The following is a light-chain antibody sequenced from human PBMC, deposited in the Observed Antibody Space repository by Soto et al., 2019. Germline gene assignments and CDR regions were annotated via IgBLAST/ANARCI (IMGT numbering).Light chain of an antibody. CDR2: GNN. CDR3: QSYDSNLVGLV. CDR1: NSNIGADYG. Sequence: QSVLTQPPSVSGAPGQRVTISCTGTNSNIGADYGVQWYQQFPGTAPKLLIYGNNNRPSGVSDRFSGSKSATSASLAITGLQPGDEAEYYCQSYDSNLVGLVFGAGTQLTVL. V-gene: IGLV1-40*01. J-gene: IGLJ3*02.